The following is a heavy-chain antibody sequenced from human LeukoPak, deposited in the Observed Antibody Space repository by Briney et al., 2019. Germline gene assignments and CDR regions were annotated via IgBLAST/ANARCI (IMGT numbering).Heavy chain of an antibody. CDR1: GFTVNSNS. Sequence: GGSLRLSCAASGFTVNSNSMSWVRQVPGKGLEWVSAISGSGGSTYYADSVKGRFTISRDNSKNTLYLQMNSLRAEDTAVYYCAKDPGGVRDYWGQGTLVTVSS. CDR3: AKDPGGVRDY. V-gene: IGHV3-23*01. J-gene: IGHJ4*02. D-gene: IGHD3-16*01. CDR2: ISGSGGST.